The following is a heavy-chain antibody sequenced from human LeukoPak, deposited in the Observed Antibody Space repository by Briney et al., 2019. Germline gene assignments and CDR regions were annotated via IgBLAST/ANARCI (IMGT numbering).Heavy chain of an antibody. Sequence: ASVKVSCKASGYTFTGYYMHWVRQAPGQGLEWMGWINPNSGGTNYARKFQGRVTMTRDTSINTAYMEVSRLSSDDTAVYYCARPGLRVSGSFNFWGQGTLVTVSS. D-gene: IGHD3-16*01. CDR1: GYTFTGYY. J-gene: IGHJ4*02. CDR3: ARPGLRVSGSFNF. CDR2: INPNSGGT. V-gene: IGHV1-2*02.